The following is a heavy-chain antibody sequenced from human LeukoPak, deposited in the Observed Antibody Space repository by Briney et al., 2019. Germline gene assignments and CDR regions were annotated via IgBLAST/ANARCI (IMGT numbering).Heavy chain of an antibody. Sequence: GGSLRLSCAVSGFTFSSYWMHWVRQAPGKGLVWVSRINSDGSSTSYADSVKGRFTISRDNAKNTLYLQVNSLRAEDTAVYYCARGGFTGTSCPYFDSWGQGTLVTVSS. CDR2: INSDGSST. CDR1: GFTFSSYW. J-gene: IGHJ4*02. V-gene: IGHV3-74*01. D-gene: IGHD2-2*01. CDR3: ARGGFTGTSCPYFDS.